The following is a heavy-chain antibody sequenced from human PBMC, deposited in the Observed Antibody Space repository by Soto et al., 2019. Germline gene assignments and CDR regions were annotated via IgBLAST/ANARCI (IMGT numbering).Heavy chain of an antibody. V-gene: IGHV4-39*01. CDR1: GGSISSSSYH. CDR3: ASTSLRGYGMDV. CDR2: FYYSGST. Sequence: SETLSLTCTVSGGSISSSSYHWGWIRQPPGKGLQWIGSFYYSGSTYYNPSLRSRVTISVDTSRNQFSLKLRSVTAADSAVYYCASTSLRGYGMDVWGQGTTVTVS. D-gene: IGHD3-10*01. J-gene: IGHJ6*02.